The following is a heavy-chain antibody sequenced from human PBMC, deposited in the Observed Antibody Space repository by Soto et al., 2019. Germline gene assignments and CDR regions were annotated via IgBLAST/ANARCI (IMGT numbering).Heavy chain of an antibody. V-gene: IGHV3-23*01. CDR3: AKRRGAGGHFDY. CDR2: VSIGGST. D-gene: IGHD2-15*01. CDR1: RFTFSSYG. J-gene: IGHJ4*02. Sequence: EVQLLESGGGFVQPGGSLRLSCAASRFTFSSYGMSWVRQGPGKGLEWVAVVSIGGSTHYADSVRGRFTISRDNSKNTLSLQMNSLTAEDTAVYFCAKRRGAGGHFDYWGQGALVTVSS.